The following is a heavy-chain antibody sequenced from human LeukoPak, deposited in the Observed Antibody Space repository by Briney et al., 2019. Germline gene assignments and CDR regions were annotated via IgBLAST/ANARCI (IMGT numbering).Heavy chain of an antibody. CDR3: ARVTSSGWLDY. J-gene: IGHJ4*02. CDR2: ISYGGNT. CDR1: GGSISSTNYF. Sequence: PSETLSLTCTVSGGSISSTNYFWGWIRQPPGKGLEWIGSISYGGNTYYNPSLKSPVTISVDTSTNQFSLKLTSVTAADTAVYYCARVTSSGWLDYWGQGTLVTVSS. V-gene: IGHV4-39*01. D-gene: IGHD6-19*01.